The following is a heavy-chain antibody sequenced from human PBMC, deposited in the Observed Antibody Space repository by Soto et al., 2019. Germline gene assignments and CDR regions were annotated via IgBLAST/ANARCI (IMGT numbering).Heavy chain of an antibody. D-gene: IGHD6-19*01. CDR1: GDSVSTGSKY. V-gene: IGHV4-61*01. CDR2: IYSSGST. J-gene: IGHJ4*02. Sequence: LSLTCTVSGDSVSTGSKYWSWSRQPPGKPLEWNAYIYSSGSTNYNPSLKSRVSISRDTSKNQFSLKMTSVTAEDTAVYYCARSGGGSGWLGGQGTLVTVSS. CDR3: ARSGGGSGWL.